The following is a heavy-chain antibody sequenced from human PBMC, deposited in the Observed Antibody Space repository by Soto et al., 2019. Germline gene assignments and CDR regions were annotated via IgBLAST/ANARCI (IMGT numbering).Heavy chain of an antibody. J-gene: IGHJ3*02. CDR3: AKSASGDAFDI. CDR2: ISYDGSNK. CDR1: GFTFSSYG. V-gene: IGHV3-30*18. D-gene: IGHD1-26*01. Sequence: GSLRLSCAASGFTFSSYGMHWVRQAPGKGLEWVAVISYDGSNKYYADSVKGRFTISRDNSKNTLYLQMNSLRAEDTAVYYCAKSASGDAFDIWGQGTMVTVSS.